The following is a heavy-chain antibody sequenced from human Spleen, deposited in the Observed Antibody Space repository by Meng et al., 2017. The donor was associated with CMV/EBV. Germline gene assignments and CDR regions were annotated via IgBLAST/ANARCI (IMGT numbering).Heavy chain of an antibody. Sequence: SCAASGFTFSSYAMSWVRQAPGKGLEWVSAISGSGRSTYYADSVKGRFTISRDNSENTLYLQITSLRAEDTAIYYCAKDDYNSSPRRFDTWGQGTRVTVSS. J-gene: IGHJ5*02. V-gene: IGHV3-23*01. CDR2: ISGSGRST. CDR3: AKDDYNSSPRRFDT. CDR1: GFTFSSYA. D-gene: IGHD6-6*01.